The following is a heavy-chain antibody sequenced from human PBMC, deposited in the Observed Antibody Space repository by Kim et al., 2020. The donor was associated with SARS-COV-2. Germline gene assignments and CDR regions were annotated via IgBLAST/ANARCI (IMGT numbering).Heavy chain of an antibody. V-gene: IGHV4-39*01. Sequence: SETLSLTCTVSGGSISGSNYYWGWIRQPPGKGLEWIGSIYYSGSTYYNPSLKSRVTISVDTSKNQFSLKLTSVTAADTAVFYCATHPGYGGNSLHVDSWGQGTLVTVSS. CDR1: GGSISGSNYY. D-gene: IGHD4-17*01. CDR2: IYYSGST. J-gene: IGHJ4*02. CDR3: ATHPGYGGNSLHVDS.